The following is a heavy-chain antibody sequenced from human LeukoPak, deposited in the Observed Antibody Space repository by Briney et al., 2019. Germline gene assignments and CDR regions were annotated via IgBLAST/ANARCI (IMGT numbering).Heavy chain of an antibody. Sequence: KPGGSLRLSCAASGFTFSDYYMSWIRQAPGKGLEWVSYISSSSSYTNYADSVKGRFTISRDNAKNSLYLQMNSLRAEDTAVYYCARFTVTTNPNFDYWGQGTLVTVSS. D-gene: IGHD4-17*01. CDR3: ARFTVTTNPNFDY. CDR1: GFTFSDYY. J-gene: IGHJ4*02. V-gene: IGHV3-11*03. CDR2: ISSSSSYT.